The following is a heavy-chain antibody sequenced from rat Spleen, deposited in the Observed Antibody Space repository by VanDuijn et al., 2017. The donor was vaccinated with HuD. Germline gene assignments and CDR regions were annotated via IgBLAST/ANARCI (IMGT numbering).Heavy chain of an antibody. CDR2: ITDRGDST. CDR3: TRERNWAFDH. D-gene: IGHD5-1*01. J-gene: IGHJ2*01. V-gene: IGHV5-20*01. Sequence: EVQLVESGGGLVQPGRSLKLSCAASGFTFSDYYMAWVRQAPTKGLEWVASITDRGDSTYYRDSVQGRFTISRDNAKNTLYLQINSLRSEDTATYYCTRERNWAFDHWGQGVMVTVSS. CDR1: GFTFSDYY.